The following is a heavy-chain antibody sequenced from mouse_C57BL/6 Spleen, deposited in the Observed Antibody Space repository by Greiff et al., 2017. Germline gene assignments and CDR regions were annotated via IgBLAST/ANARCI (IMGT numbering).Heavy chain of an antibody. CDR1: GYTFTDYN. CDR3: ARGRTTVVGEGFAY. CDR2: INPNNGGT. D-gene: IGHD1-1*01. J-gene: IGHJ3*01. Sequence: EVQLQQSGPELVKPGASVKIPCKASGYTFTDYNMDWVKQSHGKSLEWIGDINPNNGGTIYNQKFKGKATLTVDKSSSTAYMELRSLTSEDTAVYYCARGRTTVVGEGFAYWGQGTLVTVSA. V-gene: IGHV1-18*01.